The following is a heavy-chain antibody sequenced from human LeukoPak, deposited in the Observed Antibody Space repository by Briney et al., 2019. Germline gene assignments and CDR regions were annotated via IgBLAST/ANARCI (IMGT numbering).Heavy chain of an antibody. CDR1: GFTFNTYS. V-gene: IGHV3-21*01. J-gene: IGHJ4*02. CDR3: ARASYSSGSYLGVPDY. Sequence: GGSLRLSCAASGFTFNTYSMNWVRQAPGKGLEWVSGIISTSNYISYADSVKGRFTISRDNARNSLYLQMNSLRAEDTAVYYCARASYSSGSYLGVPDYWGQGTLVTVSS. CDR2: IISTSNYI. D-gene: IGHD3-10*01.